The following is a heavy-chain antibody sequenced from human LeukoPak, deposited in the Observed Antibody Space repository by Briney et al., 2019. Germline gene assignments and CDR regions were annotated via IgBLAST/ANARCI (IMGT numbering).Heavy chain of an antibody. CDR2: TYYRSKLYN. D-gene: IGHD6-19*01. J-gene: IGHJ6*02. Sequence: SQTLSLTCAISGDSVSSNTAGWNWIRQSPSRGLDWLGRTYYRSKLYNDYAVSVKSRITINPDTSKNQFSLQLNSVTPEDTAVYYCARGIAVDGDYYYYYGMDVWGQGTTVTVSS. V-gene: IGHV6-1*01. CDR1: GDSVSSNTAG. CDR3: ARGIAVDGDYYYYYGMDV.